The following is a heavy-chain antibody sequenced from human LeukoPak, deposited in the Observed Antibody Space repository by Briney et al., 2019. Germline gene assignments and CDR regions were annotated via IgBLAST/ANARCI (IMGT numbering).Heavy chain of an antibody. D-gene: IGHD5-12*01. CDR2: IVSNGGST. V-gene: IGHV3-64D*06. Sequence: GGSLTLSCSLSAYIFTSSAMHWARQAPGKGLEYVSAIVSNGGSTYYADSVKGRFSISRDNSKNTLYLQMSSLRAEDTAVYYCVKPSGYSGYGYFFDYWGQGTLVTVSS. J-gene: IGHJ4*02. CDR3: VKPSGYSGYGYFFDY. CDR1: AYIFTSSA.